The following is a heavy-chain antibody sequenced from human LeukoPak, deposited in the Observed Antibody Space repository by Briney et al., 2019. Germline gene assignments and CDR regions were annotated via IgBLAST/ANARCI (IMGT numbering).Heavy chain of an antibody. CDR3: AKSPRGYSYGYGMGYYYYMDV. D-gene: IGHD5-18*01. Sequence: GGSLRLSCAASGFTFSSYAMSWVRQAPGKGREWVSAISGSGGSTYYADSVKGRFTISRDNSKNTLYLQMNSLRAEDTAVYYCAKSPRGYSYGYGMGYYYYMDVWGKGTTVTVSS. CDR1: GFTFSSYA. CDR2: ISGSGGST. J-gene: IGHJ6*03. V-gene: IGHV3-23*01.